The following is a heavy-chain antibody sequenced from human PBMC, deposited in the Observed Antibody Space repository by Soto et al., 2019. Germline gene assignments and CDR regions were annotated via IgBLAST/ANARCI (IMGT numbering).Heavy chain of an antibody. D-gene: IGHD3-10*01. CDR1: GGTFSSYA. CDR2: IIPIFGTA. V-gene: IGHV1-69*06. CDR3: ARVGITMVRGVIIEAYYFDY. J-gene: IGHJ4*02. Sequence: GASVKVSCKASGGTFSSYAISWVRQAPGQGLEWMGGIIPIFGTANYAQKFQGRVTITADKSTSTAYMELSSLRSEDTAVYYCARVGITMVRGVIIEAYYFDYWGQGTLVTAPQ.